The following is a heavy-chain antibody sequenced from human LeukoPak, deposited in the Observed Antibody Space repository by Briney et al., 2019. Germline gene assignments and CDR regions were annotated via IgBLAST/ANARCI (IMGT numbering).Heavy chain of an antibody. CDR2: IYHSGST. CDR3: ARAGFSNWFDP. J-gene: IGHJ5*02. Sequence: PSQTLSLTCAVSGGSISSGGYPWSWIRQPPGKGLEWIGYIYHSGSTYYNPSLKSRVTISVDRSKNQFSLKLSSVTAADTAVYYCARAGFSNWFDPWGQGTLVTVSS. CDR1: GGSISSGGYP. V-gene: IGHV4-30-2*01. D-gene: IGHD3-10*01.